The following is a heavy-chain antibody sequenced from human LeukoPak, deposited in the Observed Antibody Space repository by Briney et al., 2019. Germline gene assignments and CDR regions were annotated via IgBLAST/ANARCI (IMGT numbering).Heavy chain of an antibody. CDR1: GFTFSAYW. J-gene: IGHJ4*02. V-gene: IGHV3-7*01. CDR3: GRFGGEAAVDS. CDR2: IEPAGSDT. D-gene: IGHD3-10*01. Sequence: PGGSLRLSCAASGFTFSAYWMTWVRLAPGKGLEWVANIEPAGSDTYYVDPVKGRFTISRDNAKNLLYLQMNSLRAEDTAVYFCGRFGGEAAVDSWGQGTLVTVSS.